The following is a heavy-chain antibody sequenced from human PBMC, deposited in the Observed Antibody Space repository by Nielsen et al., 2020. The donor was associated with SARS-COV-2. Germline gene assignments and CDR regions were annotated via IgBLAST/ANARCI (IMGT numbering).Heavy chain of an antibody. CDR1: GGSFSGYY. D-gene: IGHD3-3*01. V-gene: IGHV4-34*01. J-gene: IGHJ5*02. CDR3: ARGPITIFGVATRRGWFDP. CDR2: INHSGST. Sequence: SQTLSLTCAFYGGSFSGYYWSWIRQPPGKGLEWIGEINHSGSTHYNTYLTSRVTISVDTSKNQFSLKLSSVTAADTAVYYCARGPITIFGVATRRGWFDPWGQGTLVTVSS.